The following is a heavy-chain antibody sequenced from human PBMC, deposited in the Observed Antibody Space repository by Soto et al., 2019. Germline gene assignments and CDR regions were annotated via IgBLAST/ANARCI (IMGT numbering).Heavy chain of an antibody. D-gene: IGHD1-26*01. CDR3: AREGVGGTTLDS. V-gene: IGHV3-33*01. CDR2: IWYDGSNK. Sequence: QVQLVESGGGVVQPGRSLRLSCAASGFTFSSYGMHWVRQAPGKGLEWVAVIWYDGSNKYYADSVKGRFTMSRDNSKNTLALQMNSLRAEDTAVYDCAREGVGGTTLDSWGQGTLVTVSS. J-gene: IGHJ4*02. CDR1: GFTFSSYG.